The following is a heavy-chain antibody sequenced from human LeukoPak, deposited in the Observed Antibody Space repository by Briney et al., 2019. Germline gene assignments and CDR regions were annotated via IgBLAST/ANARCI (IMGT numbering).Heavy chain of an antibody. D-gene: IGHD7-27*01. V-gene: IGHV1-2*04. J-gene: IGHJ4*02. CDR1: GYTFTAYY. Sequence: ASVKVSCKASGYTFTAYYIHWVRQAPGQGLEWMGWINSNTGDTGYAQKFQDWVTMTRDTPISTVYMELNRLKSDDTAVYYCARWELSGEGRYFDYWGQGSLVTVSS. CDR3: ARWELSGEGRYFDY. CDR2: INSNTGDT.